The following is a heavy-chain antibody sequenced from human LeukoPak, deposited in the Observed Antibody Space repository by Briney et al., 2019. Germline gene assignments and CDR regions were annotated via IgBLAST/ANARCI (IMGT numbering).Heavy chain of an antibody. V-gene: IGHV3-23*01. CDR1: RFTFSNYA. D-gene: IGHD2-2*01. Sequence: SGGSLRLSCAASRFTFSNYAMSWVRQGAGKGLEWVSGITSGHSTFYADSVKGRFTISRDNSKNTVYLQMNSLRAEDTAVYYCAKDYPECTGTTCSGEAFFDYWGQGTLVTVSS. CDR2: ITSGHST. CDR3: AKDYPECTGTTCSGEAFFDY. J-gene: IGHJ4*02.